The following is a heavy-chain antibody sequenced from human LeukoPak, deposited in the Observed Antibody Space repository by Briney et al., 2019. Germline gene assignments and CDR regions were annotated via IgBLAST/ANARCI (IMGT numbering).Heavy chain of an antibody. V-gene: IGHV3-23*01. CDR1: GFTFSNYA. CDR2: ISGSGGNT. D-gene: IGHD1-26*01. Sequence: PGGSLRLSCAASGFTFSNYALSWVRQAPGKGLEWVSTISGSGGNTYYADSVKGRFTISRDNSKNTLYLQMNSLRAEDTAVYYCANVVARGSYYFDYWGQGTLVTVSS. CDR3: ANVVARGSYYFDY. J-gene: IGHJ4*02.